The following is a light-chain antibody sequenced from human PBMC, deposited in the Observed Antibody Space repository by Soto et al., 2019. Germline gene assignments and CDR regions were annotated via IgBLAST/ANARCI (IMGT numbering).Light chain of an antibody. CDR1: SSNIGAGYE. V-gene: IGLV1-40*01. CDR2: GNS. CDR3: QSYDSSLNGYYV. Sequence: QSVLTQPPSVSGAPGQRVTISCTGSSSNIGAGYEVHWYQQLPGTAPKLLIFGNSNRPSGVPDRFSGSKSGTSASLAITGLRAEDAADYYCQSYDSSLNGYYVFGTGTKVTVL. J-gene: IGLJ1*01.